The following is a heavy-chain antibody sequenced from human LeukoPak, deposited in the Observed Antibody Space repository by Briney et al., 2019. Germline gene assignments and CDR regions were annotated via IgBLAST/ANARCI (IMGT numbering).Heavy chain of an antibody. Sequence: SETLSLTCTVSGGSISSGDYYWSWIRQPPGKGLEWIGYIYYSGSTYYNPSLKSRVTISVDTSKNQFSLKLSSVTAADTAVNYWADMDCSSTSCYYYYGMDVWGKGTTVTVSS. V-gene: IGHV4-30-4*01. CDR3: ADMDCSSTSCYYYYGMDV. D-gene: IGHD2-2*01. CDR2: IYYSGST. J-gene: IGHJ6*04. CDR1: GGSISSGDYY.